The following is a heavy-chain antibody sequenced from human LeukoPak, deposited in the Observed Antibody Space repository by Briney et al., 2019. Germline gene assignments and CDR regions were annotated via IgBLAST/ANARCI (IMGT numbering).Heavy chain of an antibody. J-gene: IGHJ4*02. Sequence: GGSLRLSCAASGFNVSTNYMSWVRQAPGKGLEWVSVVYRSGNTYYADSVKGRFTISRDNSKNTLSLQMNSLRADDTAVYYCARGDGYNFFDCWGQGTLVTVSS. D-gene: IGHD5-24*01. CDR2: VYRSGNT. CDR1: GFNVSTNY. V-gene: IGHV3-53*01. CDR3: ARGDGYNFFDC.